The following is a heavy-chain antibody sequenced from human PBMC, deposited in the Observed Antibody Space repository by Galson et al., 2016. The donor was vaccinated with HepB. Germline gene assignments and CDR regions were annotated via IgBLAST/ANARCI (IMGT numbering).Heavy chain of an antibody. CDR2: INQDGSQK. CDR3: VPHRALEN. J-gene: IGHJ4*02. CDR1: GLTFSRHW. Sequence: SLRLSCAASGLTFSRHWMSWARQAPGKGLEWVANINQDGSQKYYVDSVKGRFTISRDNAKNPLYLQMNSLRVEDTAVYYCVPHRALENWGQGTLVTVSS. V-gene: IGHV3-7*01.